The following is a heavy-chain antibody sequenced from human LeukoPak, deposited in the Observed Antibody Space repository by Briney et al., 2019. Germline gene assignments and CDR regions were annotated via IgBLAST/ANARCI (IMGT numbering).Heavy chain of an antibody. V-gene: IGHV3-21*01. D-gene: IGHD3-10*01. J-gene: IGHJ4*02. CDR2: ISSSSSYI. CDR3: ASSVRGVYPPGY. Sequence: PGGSLRLSCAASGFTFSSYSMNWVRQAPGKGLEWVSSISSSSSYIYYADSVKGRFTISRDNAKNSLYLQMNSLRAEDTAVYYCASSVRGVYPPGYWGQGTLVTVSS. CDR1: GFTFSSYS.